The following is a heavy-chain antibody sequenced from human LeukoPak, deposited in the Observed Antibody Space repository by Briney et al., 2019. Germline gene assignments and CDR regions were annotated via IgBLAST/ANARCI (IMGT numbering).Heavy chain of an antibody. CDR1: GFTFSSYS. D-gene: IGHD6-13*01. CDR3: ASPGPGGAAAGLFDY. J-gene: IGHJ4*02. CDR2: LYSGVTT. V-gene: IGHV3-53*05. Sequence: GGSLRLSCAASGFTFSSYSMNWVRQAPGKGLEWVSVLYSGVTTFYADSVKGRFTISRDNSMNTLYLQMKSLRPEDTAVYYCASPGPGGAAAGLFDYWGQGTLVTVSS.